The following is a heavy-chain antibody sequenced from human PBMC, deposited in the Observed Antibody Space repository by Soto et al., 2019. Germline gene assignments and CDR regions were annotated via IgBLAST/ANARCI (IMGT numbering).Heavy chain of an antibody. V-gene: IGHV3-15*01. CDR3: TTESHLAIFGVAPYYYYGMDV. CDR1: GFTFSNAW. D-gene: IGHD3-3*01. CDR2: IKSKTDGGTT. Sequence: EVQLVESGGGLVKPGGSLRLSCAASGFTFSNAWMSWVRQAPGKGLEWVGRIKSKTDGGTTDYAAPVKGRFTISRDDSKNTLYLQMNSLKTEDTAVYYCTTESHLAIFGVAPYYYYGMDVWGQGTTVTVSS. J-gene: IGHJ6*02.